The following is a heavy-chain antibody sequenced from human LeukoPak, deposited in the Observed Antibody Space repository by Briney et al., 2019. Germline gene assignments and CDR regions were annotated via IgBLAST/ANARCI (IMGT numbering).Heavy chain of an antibody. Sequence: ASVKVSCKASGYTFIGFYMHWVRQAPGQGLEWMGWIHPNSGGTKYAQKFQGRVTMTRDTSISTVYMELSSLRSNDTAVYYCAGPGRDYYYYYHMDVWGKGTTVTVSS. CDR3: AGPGRDYYYYYHMDV. V-gene: IGHV1-2*02. J-gene: IGHJ6*03. CDR2: IHPNSGGT. CDR1: GYTFIGFY.